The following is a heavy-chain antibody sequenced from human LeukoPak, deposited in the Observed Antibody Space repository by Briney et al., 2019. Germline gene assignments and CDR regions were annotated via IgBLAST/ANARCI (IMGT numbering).Heavy chain of an antibody. CDR1: GGSISGFC. D-gene: IGHD5-12*01. CDR2: IYYSGST. Sequence: SETLSLTCTLSGGSISGFCWSWIRQPPGKGRKGIGYIYYSGSTNYNPSLKSRVTISVDTSKSQFSLKLRSVTAADTAVYYCARVGYSGYDDRGSFDYWGQGTLVTVSS. V-gene: IGHV4-59*12. CDR3: ARVGYSGYDDRGSFDY. J-gene: IGHJ4*02.